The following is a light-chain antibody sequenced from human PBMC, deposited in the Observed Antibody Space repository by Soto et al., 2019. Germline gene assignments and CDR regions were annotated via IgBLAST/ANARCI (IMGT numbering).Light chain of an antibody. CDR2: DAS. J-gene: IGKJ1*01. CDR3: QQYNNWPRT. Sequence: EIVMAQCPATLSVSPGERSTLSCRASQSVSSNLAWYEQKPGRAPRLLIYDASTRATGIPARFSGRGSGTEFTLTISSLQSEDFALYYCQQYNNWPRTFGQGTKVDIK. CDR1: QSVSSN. V-gene: IGKV3-15*01.